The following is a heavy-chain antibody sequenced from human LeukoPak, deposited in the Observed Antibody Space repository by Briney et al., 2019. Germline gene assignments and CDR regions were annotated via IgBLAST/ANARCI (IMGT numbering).Heavy chain of an antibody. Sequence: SETLSLTCTVSGGSISSSSYYWGWIRQPPGKGLEWIVSIYSSGSTYYNPSLKSRVTISVDTSKNQFSLKLSSVTAADPAVYYCARGASSGYSPFDSWGQGTLVTVSS. CDR3: ARGASSGYSPFDS. CDR1: GGSISSSSYY. D-gene: IGHD3-22*01. V-gene: IGHV4-39*01. CDR2: IYSSGST. J-gene: IGHJ4*02.